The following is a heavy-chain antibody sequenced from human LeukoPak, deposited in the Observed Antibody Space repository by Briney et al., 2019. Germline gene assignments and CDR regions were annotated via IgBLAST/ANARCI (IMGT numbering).Heavy chain of an antibody. V-gene: IGHV3-23*01. J-gene: IGHJ5*02. CDR1: GFTFSSYG. Sequence: GGSLRLSCAAPGFTFSSYGMSWVRQAQGKGLEWVSAISGSGGSTYYADSVKGRFTISRDNSKNTLYLQMNSLRAEDTAVYYCAKRDQYSSSFFWFDPWGQGTLVTVSS. CDR3: AKRDQYSSSFFWFDP. CDR2: ISGSGGST. D-gene: IGHD6-13*01.